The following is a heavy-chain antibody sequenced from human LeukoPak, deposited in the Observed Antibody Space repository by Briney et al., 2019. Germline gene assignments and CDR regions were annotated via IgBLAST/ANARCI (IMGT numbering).Heavy chain of an antibody. CDR1: GGSISSYY. CDR3: ARHRRAYFDY. Sequence: KPSETLSLTCTVSGGSISSYYWSWIRQPPGKGLEWIGYIYYSGSTNYNPSLKSRVTISVDTSKNQFSLKPSSVTAADTAVYYCARHRRAYFDYWGQGTLVTVSS. CDR2: IYYSGST. J-gene: IGHJ4*02. V-gene: IGHV4-59*01.